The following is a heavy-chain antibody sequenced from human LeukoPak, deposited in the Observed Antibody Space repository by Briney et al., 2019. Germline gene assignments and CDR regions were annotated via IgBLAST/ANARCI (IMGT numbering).Heavy chain of an antibody. D-gene: IGHD4-17*01. CDR3: ARGQPYGDYNYFDP. J-gene: IGHJ5*02. CDR2: INPSTGGT. CDR1: GYTFIGYY. V-gene: IGHV1-2*06. Sequence: ASVKVSCKASGYTFIGYYMHWVRQAPGQGLEWMGRINPSTGGTNSAQKFQGRVTMTGDTSISTAYMELSRLTSDDTAIYYCARGQPYGDYNYFDPWGQGTLVTVSS.